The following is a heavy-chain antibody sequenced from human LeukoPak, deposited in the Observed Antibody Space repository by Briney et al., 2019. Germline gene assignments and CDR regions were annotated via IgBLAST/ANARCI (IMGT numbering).Heavy chain of an antibody. D-gene: IGHD6-13*01. J-gene: IGHJ4*02. CDR3: ASMTAAAGTRPFDY. CDR2: MNPNSGNT. CDR1: GYTFTSYD. Sequence: GASVKVSCKASGYTFTSYDINRVRQATGQGLEWMGWMNPNSGNTGYAQKFQGRVTMTRNTSISTAYMELSSLRSEDTAVYYCASMTAAAGTRPFDYWGQGTLVTVSS. V-gene: IGHV1-8*01.